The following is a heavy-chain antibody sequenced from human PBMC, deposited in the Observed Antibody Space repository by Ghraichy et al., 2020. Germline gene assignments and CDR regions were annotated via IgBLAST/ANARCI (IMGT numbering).Heavy chain of an antibody. CDR1: GFTFSSYG. J-gene: IGHJ4*02. D-gene: IGHD3-3*01. CDR2: IRYDGSNK. Sequence: GGSLRLSCAASGFTFSSYGMHWVRQAPGKGLEWVAFIRYDGSNKYYADSVKGRFTISRDNSKNTLYLQMNSLRAEDTAVYYCSKGKSFEVVYPLDYWGQGTLVTVSS. V-gene: IGHV3-30*02. CDR3: SKGKSFEVVYPLDY.